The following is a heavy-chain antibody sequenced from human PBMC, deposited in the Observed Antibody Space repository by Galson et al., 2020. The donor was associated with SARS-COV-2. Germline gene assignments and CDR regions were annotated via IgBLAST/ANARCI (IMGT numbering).Heavy chain of an antibody. CDR1: GFSFSIYS. CDR2: VSVGSSRI. Sequence: GESLKISCAASGFSFSIYSMNWLRQAPGKGLEWLSYVSVGSSRIYYADSVKGRFTISRDDAKNSLYLQMNSLRAEDTAVYYCVRDRCSSSCSRGIGWFDPWGQGTLVTVSS. J-gene: IGHJ5*02. V-gene: IGHV3-48*04. CDR3: VRDRCSSSCSRGIGWFDP. D-gene: IGHD2-2*01.